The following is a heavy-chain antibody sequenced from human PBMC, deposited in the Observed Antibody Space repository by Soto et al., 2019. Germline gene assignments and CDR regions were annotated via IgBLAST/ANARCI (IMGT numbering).Heavy chain of an antibody. CDR3: ARALEVAGGFDP. Sequence: SKTLSLIWIVSAGSSSNYRWSWIRQPPGKGLEWIGYIFYTGKTNYNPSLKSRVTISLDTSKNQFSLRLDSVTAADTAVYYRARALEVAGGFDPWGQGTLVTVSS. V-gene: IGHV4-59*01. CDR1: AGSSSNYR. CDR2: IFYTGKT. J-gene: IGHJ5*02. D-gene: IGHD2-15*01.